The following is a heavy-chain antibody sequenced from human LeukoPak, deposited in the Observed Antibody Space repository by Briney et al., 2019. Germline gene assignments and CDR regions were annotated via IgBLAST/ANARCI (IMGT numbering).Heavy chain of an antibody. D-gene: IGHD3-22*01. CDR2: ISGDGINT. J-gene: IGHJ4*02. CDR3: AKDARYYVGDSVDY. CDR1: GFTFSTYA. V-gene: IGHV3-23*01. Sequence: LGGSLRLSCAASGFTFSTYAMTWVRQAPGKGLEWVSAISGDGINTYYADSVKGRFTISRDNSKNTLYLQMNSLRAEDTAVYYCAKDARYYVGDSVDYWGQGTLVTVSS.